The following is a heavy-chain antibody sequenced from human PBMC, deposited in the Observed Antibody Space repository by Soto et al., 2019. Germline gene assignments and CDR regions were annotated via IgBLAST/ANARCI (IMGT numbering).Heavy chain of an antibody. J-gene: IGHJ4*02. D-gene: IGHD2-21*02. V-gene: IGHV3-30*18. Sequence: GGSLRLSCAASGFDFSVYGMHWVRQAPGKGLEWVAVTSYDETNKWYADSVKGRLTISRDNSKNTVYVEMRSVRAEDTAVYYCAKESLAYCGANCFSPVDSWGQGTLVTVSS. CDR3: AKESLAYCGANCFSPVDS. CDR1: GFDFSVYG. CDR2: TSYDETNK.